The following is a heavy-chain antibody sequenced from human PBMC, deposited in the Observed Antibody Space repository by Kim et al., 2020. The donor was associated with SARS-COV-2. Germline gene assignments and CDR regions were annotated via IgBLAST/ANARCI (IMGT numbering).Heavy chain of an antibody. J-gene: IGHJ4*01. CDR2: TFYRSKWST. D-gene: IGHD1-1*01. V-gene: IGHV6-1*01. Sequence: SETLSLTCAISGDSVSSNSATWNWIRQSPSRSLEWLGRTFYRSKWSTDYALSVRSRITINSDASKNQFSLQLTSVTPEDTAVYYCARRSSLSGSFDSWG. CDR1: GDSVSSNSAT. CDR3: ARRSSLSGSFDS.